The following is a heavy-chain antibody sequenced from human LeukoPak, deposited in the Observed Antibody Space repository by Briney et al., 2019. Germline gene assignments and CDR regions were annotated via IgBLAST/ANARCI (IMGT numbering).Heavy chain of an antibody. Sequence: SETLSLTCTVSGGSISSSSYYWGWIRQPPGKGLEWIGSIYYSGSTYYNPSLKSRVTISVDTSKNQFSLKLSSVTAADTAVYYCARGRTIVVVTATWDWFDPWGQGTLVTVSS. CDR3: ARGRTIVVVTATWDWFDP. CDR2: IYYSGST. J-gene: IGHJ5*02. D-gene: IGHD2-21*02. V-gene: IGHV4-39*01. CDR1: GGSISSSSYY.